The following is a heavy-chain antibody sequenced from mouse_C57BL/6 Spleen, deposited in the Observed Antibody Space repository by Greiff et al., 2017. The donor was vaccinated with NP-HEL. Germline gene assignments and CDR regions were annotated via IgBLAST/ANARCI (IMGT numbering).Heavy chain of an antibody. D-gene: IGHD2-1*01. J-gene: IGHJ2*01. CDR2: IYPGSGST. V-gene: IGHV1-55*01. CDR1: GYTFTSYW. Sequence: QVQLQQPGAELVKPGASVKMSCKASGYTFTSYWITWVKQRPGQGLEWIGDIYPGSGSTNYNEKFKSKATLTVDTSSSTAYMQLSSLTSEDSAVYYCARGGHYLYYFDYWGQGTTLTVSS. CDR3: ARGGHYLYYFDY.